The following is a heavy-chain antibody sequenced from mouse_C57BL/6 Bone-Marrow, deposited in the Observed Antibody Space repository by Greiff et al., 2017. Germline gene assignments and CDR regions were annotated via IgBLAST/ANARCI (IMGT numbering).Heavy chain of an antibody. V-gene: IGHV1-15*01. J-gene: IGHJ4*01. CDR2: IDPETGGT. D-gene: IGHD6-1*01. Sequence: QVQLQQSGAELARPGASVTLSCKASGYTFTDYEMHWVKQTPVHGLEWIGAIDPETGGTAYNQKFKGKAILTADKSSSTAYLELRSMTSEDSAVYYCAGQCCIREMDYWGQGTSVTVSS. CDR3: AGQCCIREMDY. CDR1: GYTFTDYE.